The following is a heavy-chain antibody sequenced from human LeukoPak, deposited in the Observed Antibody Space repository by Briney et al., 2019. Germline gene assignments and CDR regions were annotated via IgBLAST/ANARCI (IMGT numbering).Heavy chain of an antibody. CDR2: IYYSGST. CDR3: ARGDNYDILTGYLWAFDY. CDR1: GGSISSYY. Sequence: PSGTLSLTCTVSGGSISSYYWSWIRQPPGKGLEWIGYIYYSGSTNYNPSLKSRVTISVDTSKNQFSLKLSSVTAADTAVYYCARGDNYDILTGYLWAFDYWGQGTLVTVSS. J-gene: IGHJ4*02. D-gene: IGHD3-9*01. V-gene: IGHV4-59*08.